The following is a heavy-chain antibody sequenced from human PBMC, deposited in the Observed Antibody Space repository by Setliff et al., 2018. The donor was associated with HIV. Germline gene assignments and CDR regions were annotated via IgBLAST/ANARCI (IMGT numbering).Heavy chain of an antibody. CDR3: ARGTSAASYWHFDL. Sequence: SETLSLTCIVSDGSVSNQYWSWIRLTAGKGLEWIGRIYATGSTNYNPSLKSRVTMSVDTSKNQFFLTLNSLTAADTAIYYCARGTSAASYWHFDLWGRGIMVTVSS. CDR2: IYATGST. CDR1: DGSVSNQY. V-gene: IGHV4-4*07. D-gene: IGHD3-16*01. J-gene: IGHJ2*01.